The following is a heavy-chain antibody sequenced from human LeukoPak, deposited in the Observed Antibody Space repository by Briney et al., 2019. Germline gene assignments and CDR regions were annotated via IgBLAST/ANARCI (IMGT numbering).Heavy chain of an antibody. CDR1: GFTFSDYS. J-gene: IGHJ4*02. CDR2: ISSSNSTI. V-gene: IGHV3-48*01. D-gene: IGHD1-26*01. Sequence: GASLRLSCAASGFTFSDYSMNWVRQAPGKGLEWVSYISSSNSTIFYAASEKGRFTISRDNAKNSLYLQMDSLRAEDTAVYYCASRVGALEYWGQGTLVTVSS. CDR3: ASRVGALEY.